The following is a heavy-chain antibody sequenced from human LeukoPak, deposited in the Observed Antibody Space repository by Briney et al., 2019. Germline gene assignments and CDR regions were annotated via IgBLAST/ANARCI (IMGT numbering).Heavy chain of an antibody. CDR3: ARSPNCGGDCS. V-gene: IGHV3-74*01. D-gene: IGHD2-21*02. J-gene: IGHJ5*02. Sequence: GGSLRLFCAACGFAFRTYWVHCVRQATGKGLVWVSRIDRDGTRTTYADSVRGLFTISRDNAKNTLYLQMNSLSAEDTAVYYCARSPNCGGDCSWGQGTLVTVSS. CDR1: GFAFRTYW. CDR2: IDRDGTRT.